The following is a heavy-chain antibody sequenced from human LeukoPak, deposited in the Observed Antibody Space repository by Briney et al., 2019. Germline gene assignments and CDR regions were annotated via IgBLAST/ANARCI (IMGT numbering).Heavy chain of an antibody. CDR1: GNTFTGY. V-gene: IGHV1-2*02. J-gene: IGHJ5*02. D-gene: IGHD3-22*01. CDR2: INPNSGST. Sequence: ASVKVSCKASGNTFTGYMHWVRQAPGQGLEWMGWINPNSGSTNYAQKFQGKVTMTRDTSISTAYMELSRLRSDDTAVYYCARSYYYDSSGSLAWGQGTLVTVSS. CDR3: ARSYYYDSSGSLA.